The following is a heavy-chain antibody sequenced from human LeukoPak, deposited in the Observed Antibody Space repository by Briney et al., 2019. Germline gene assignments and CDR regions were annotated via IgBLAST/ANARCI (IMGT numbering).Heavy chain of an antibody. CDR3: AKGRGAGYSGYDFEY. V-gene: IGHV3-23*01. J-gene: IGHJ4*02. CDR1: GFTFTNYA. D-gene: IGHD5-12*01. CDR2: ITGSRGST. Sequence: GGSLRLSCAASGFTFTNYAMSWVRQAPGKGLEWVSAITGSRGSTYFADSVKGRFTISRDTSKYTPYLQMNSLRAADTAVYYCAKGRGAGYSGYDFEYWGQGTLVTVSS.